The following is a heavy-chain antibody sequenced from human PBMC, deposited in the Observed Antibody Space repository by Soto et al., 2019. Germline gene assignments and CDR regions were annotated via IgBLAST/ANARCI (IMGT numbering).Heavy chain of an antibody. CDR2: IYYSGST. J-gene: IGHJ4*02. Sequence: QVQLQESGPGLVKPSETLSLTCTVSGGSISSYYWSWIRQPPGKGLEWIGYIYYSGSTNYNPSLRSRVTISGDTSKNQFSLKLSSVTAADTAVYYCALAAAGTGLFDYWGQGTLVTVSS. D-gene: IGHD6-13*01. CDR3: ALAAAGTGLFDY. V-gene: IGHV4-59*01. CDR1: GGSISSYY.